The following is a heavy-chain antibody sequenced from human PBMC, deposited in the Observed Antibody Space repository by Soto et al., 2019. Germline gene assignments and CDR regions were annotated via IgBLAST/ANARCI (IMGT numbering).Heavy chain of an antibody. V-gene: IGHV1-69*12. CDR3: ARDGGVYDYSPFDY. CDR1: GGTFSSYA. CDR2: IIPIFGTA. D-gene: IGHD4-4*01. Sequence: QVQLVQSGAEVKKPGCSVKVSCKASGGTFSSYAISWVRQAPGQGLEWMGGIIPIFGTADYAQKFQGRVTITAHESTSAAYMELSSLRSEDTAVYYCARDGGVYDYSPFDYWGQGTLVTVSS. J-gene: IGHJ4*02.